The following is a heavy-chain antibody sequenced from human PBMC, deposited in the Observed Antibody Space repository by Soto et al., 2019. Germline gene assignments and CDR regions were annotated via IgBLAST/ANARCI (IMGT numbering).Heavy chain of an antibody. CDR1: GYTFTSYG. J-gene: IGHJ4*02. V-gene: IGHV1-18*01. CDR2: ISAYNGNT. Sequence: ASVKVSCKASGYTFTSYGISWVRQAPGQGLEWMGWISAYNGNTNYAQKLQGRVTMTTDTSTSTAYMELRSLRSDDTAAYYCATHTTVPYFDYWGQGTLVTVSS. CDR3: ATHTTVPYFDY. D-gene: IGHD4-17*01.